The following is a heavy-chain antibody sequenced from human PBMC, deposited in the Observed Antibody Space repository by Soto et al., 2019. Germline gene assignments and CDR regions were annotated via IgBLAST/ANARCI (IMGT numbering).Heavy chain of an antibody. Sequence: QVQLVESGGGLVKPGGSLRLSCAASGFTFSDYYMSWIRQAPGKGLEWVSYISSSSSYTNYADSVKGRFTISRDNAKNSLYLQMNSLRAEDTAVYYCARAPYRSGSSAENWFDPWGQSTLVTVSS. D-gene: IGHD3-10*01. CDR1: GFTFSDYY. CDR3: ARAPYRSGSSAENWFDP. V-gene: IGHV3-11*06. J-gene: IGHJ5*02. CDR2: ISSSSSYT.